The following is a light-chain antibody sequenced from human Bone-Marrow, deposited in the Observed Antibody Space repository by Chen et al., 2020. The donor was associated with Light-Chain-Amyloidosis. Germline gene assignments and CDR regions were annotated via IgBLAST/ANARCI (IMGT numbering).Light chain of an antibody. Sequence: QSALTQPASVSGSPGQSIPISCPGTSSDVGGYNYVSWYQQHPGKAPKLMIYDVSNRPSGVSNRFSGSKSGNTASLTISGLQAEDEADYYCSSYTSSSVVFGGGTKLTVL. CDR3: SSYTSSSVV. CDR1: SSDVGGYNY. CDR2: DVS. J-gene: IGLJ2*01. V-gene: IGLV2-14*01.